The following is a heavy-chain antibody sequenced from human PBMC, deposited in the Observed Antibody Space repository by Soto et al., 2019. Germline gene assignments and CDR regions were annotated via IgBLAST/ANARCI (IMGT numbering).Heavy chain of an antibody. J-gene: IGHJ3*02. D-gene: IGHD4-17*01. V-gene: IGHV3-11*06. CDR2: ISSSSTYT. Sequence: PGGSLRLSCAASGFTFSDYCINWIRQAPGKGLEWVSYISSSSTYTSYADSVKGRFTISRDNAKNSLFLQMNSLRAEDTAVYYCARVRGLLRSHDAFDIWGQGTMVTVSS. CDR1: GFTFSDYC. CDR3: ARVRGLLRSHDAFDI.